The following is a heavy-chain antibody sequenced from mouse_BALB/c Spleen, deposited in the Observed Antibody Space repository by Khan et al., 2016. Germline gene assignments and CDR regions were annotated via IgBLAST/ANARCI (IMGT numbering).Heavy chain of an antibody. V-gene: IGHV1-4*01. CDR1: GYTFTSYT. Sequence: QVQLKESGAELARPGASVKMSCKASGYTFTSYTMHWVKQRPGQGLEWIGYINPTSNYTNYNQKFRDKATLTADKSSNTAYMQLTGLTSEDSAVYFCAREGFRAWFVYWGQVTLVTVSS. CDR3: AREGFRAWFVY. J-gene: IGHJ3*01. CDR2: INPTSNYT.